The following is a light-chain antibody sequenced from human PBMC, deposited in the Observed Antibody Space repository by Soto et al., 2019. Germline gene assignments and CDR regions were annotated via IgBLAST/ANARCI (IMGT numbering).Light chain of an antibody. CDR3: SSYTSSSHVV. CDR1: SSDVGGYNY. V-gene: IGLV2-14*01. CDR2: DVS. J-gene: IGLJ2*01. Sequence: QSALTQPASVSGSPGQSITISCTGTSSDVGGYNYVSWYQQHPGKAPKLMIYDVSNRPSGVSNRFSGSKSGNTDSLTISGLQAEDEADYYCSSYTSSSHVVFGGGTKLTVL.